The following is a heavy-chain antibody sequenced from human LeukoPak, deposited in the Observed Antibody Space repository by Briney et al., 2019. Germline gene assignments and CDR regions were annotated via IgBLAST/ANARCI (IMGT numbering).Heavy chain of an antibody. V-gene: IGHV4-59*12. Sequence: SETLSLTCTVSGGSISSYYWSWIRQPPGKGLEWIGYIYYSGSTNYNPSLKSRVTISVDTSKNQFSLKLSSVTAADTAVYYCARDLYEDGYNYADYWGQGTLVTVSS. D-gene: IGHD5-24*01. CDR2: IYYSGST. CDR3: ARDLYEDGYNYADY. CDR1: GGSISSYY. J-gene: IGHJ4*02.